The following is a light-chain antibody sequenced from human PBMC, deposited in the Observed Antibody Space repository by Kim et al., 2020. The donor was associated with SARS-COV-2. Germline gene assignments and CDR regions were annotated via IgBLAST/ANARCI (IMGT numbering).Light chain of an antibody. CDR3: QNYDSAPFA. Sequence: SSFLLWYQQRPGRLPKLLIFDASTLQSGVSSRFSGSGSGAHFTLTISNLQPEDIATYYCQNYDSAPFAFGPGTKVDIK. J-gene: IGKJ3*01. CDR2: DAS. V-gene: IGKV1-27*01. CDR1: SSF.